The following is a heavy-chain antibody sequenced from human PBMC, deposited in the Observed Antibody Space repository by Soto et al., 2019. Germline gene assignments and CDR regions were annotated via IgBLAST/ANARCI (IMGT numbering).Heavy chain of an antibody. CDR3: AKGSVSMVRGVINYYYGMDV. Sequence: GGSLRLSCAASGFTFSSYAMSWVRQAPGKGLEWVSAISGSGGSTYYADSVKGRFTISRDNSKNTLYLQMNSLRAEDTAVYYCAKGSVSMVRGVINYYYGMDVWGQGTTVTVSS. CDR1: GFTFSSYA. D-gene: IGHD3-10*01. CDR2: ISGSGGST. V-gene: IGHV3-23*01. J-gene: IGHJ6*02.